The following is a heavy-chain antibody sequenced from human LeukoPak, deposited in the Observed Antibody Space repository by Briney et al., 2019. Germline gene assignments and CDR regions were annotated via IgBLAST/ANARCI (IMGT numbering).Heavy chain of an antibody. V-gene: IGHV3-53*01. D-gene: IGHD3-22*01. Sequence: GGSLRLSCAASGFTVSSNYMSWVRQAPEKGLEWVSVIYSGGSAYHADSVKGRFTISRDNSKNTLYLQMNSLRAEDTAVYYCARDHGGDSTAYTDYWGQGTLVTVSS. CDR1: GFTVSSNY. CDR2: IYSGGSA. J-gene: IGHJ4*02. CDR3: ARDHGGDSTAYTDY.